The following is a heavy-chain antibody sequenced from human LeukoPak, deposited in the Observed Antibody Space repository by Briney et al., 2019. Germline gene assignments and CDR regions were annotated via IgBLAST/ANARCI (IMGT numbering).Heavy chain of an antibody. J-gene: IGHJ4*02. CDR2: ISGSGGST. Sequence: GGSLRLSCAASGFTFSSYGMSWVRQAPGKGLEWVSTISGSGGSTYYADSVKGRFTISRDNSKNTLYLQMNSLRAEDTAVYYCAKHDSSGYYHYYFDYWGQGTLVTVSS. V-gene: IGHV3-23*01. CDR3: AKHDSSGYYHYYFDY. CDR1: GFTFSSYG. D-gene: IGHD3-22*01.